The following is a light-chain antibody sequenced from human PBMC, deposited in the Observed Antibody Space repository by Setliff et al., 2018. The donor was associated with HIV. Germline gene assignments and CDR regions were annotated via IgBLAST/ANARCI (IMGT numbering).Light chain of an antibody. CDR2: DVS. CDR3: SSYAGSTSFDV. Sequence: QSALAQPASVSGSPGQSITISCNGTSSDVGSYNLVSWYQEPPGKVPKLIIYDVSKRPSGVPDRFSGSKSGDTASLTISGLQPDDEADYFCSSYAGSTSFDVFGSGTKVTVL. CDR1: SSDVGSYNL. J-gene: IGLJ1*01. V-gene: IGLV2-23*02.